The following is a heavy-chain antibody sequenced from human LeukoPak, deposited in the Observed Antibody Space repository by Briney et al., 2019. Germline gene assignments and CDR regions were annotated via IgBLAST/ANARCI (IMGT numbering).Heavy chain of an antibody. CDR2: INHSGST. CDR3: ARTRSSGWYYFDY. J-gene: IGHJ4*02. V-gene: IGHV4-34*01. Sequence: PSETLSLTCAVYGGSFSGYYWSWIRQPPGKGLEWIGEINHSGSTNYNPSLKSRVTISVEPSKNQFSLKLRSVTAADPAVYYCARTRSSGWYYFDYWGQGTLVTVSS. CDR1: GGSFSGYY. D-gene: IGHD6-19*01.